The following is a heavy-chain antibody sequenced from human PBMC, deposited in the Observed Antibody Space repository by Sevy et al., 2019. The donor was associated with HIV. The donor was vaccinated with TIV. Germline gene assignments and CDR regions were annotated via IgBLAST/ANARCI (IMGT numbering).Heavy chain of an antibody. Sequence: GGSLRLSCAASGFTFSSYSMNWVRQAPGKGLEWVSSISPDSGYIYYADSVKGRFTISRDNAKNSLHLQMNSLRAEDTAVYYCARGDSSGAAFDIWGQGTMVTVSS. V-gene: IGHV3-21*01. CDR1: GFTFSSYS. D-gene: IGHD6-25*01. CDR3: ARGDSSGAAFDI. J-gene: IGHJ3*02. CDR2: ISPDSGYI.